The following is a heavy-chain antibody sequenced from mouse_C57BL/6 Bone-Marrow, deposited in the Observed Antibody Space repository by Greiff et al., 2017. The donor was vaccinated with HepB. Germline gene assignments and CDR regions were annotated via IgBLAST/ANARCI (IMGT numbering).Heavy chain of an antibody. D-gene: IGHD2-13*01. CDR3: ARQCYYGDYYFDY. Sequence: DVKLVESGGGLVKPGGSLKLSCAASGFTFSDYGMHWVRQAPEKGLEWVAYISSGSSTIYYAETVKGRFTISRDNAKNTLFLQMTRLRSEDTAMYYCARQCYYGDYYFDYWGQGTTLTVSS. CDR1: GFTFSDYG. CDR2: ISSGSSTI. V-gene: IGHV5-17*01. J-gene: IGHJ2*01.